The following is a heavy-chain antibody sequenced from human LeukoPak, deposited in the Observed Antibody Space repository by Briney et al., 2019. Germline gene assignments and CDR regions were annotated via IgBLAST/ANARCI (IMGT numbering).Heavy chain of an antibody. CDR3: AKDLEYYYDSSGYYPLDY. CDR2: ISGSGGST. D-gene: IGHD3-22*01. CDR1: GFTFSGYA. J-gene: IGHJ4*02. V-gene: IGHV3-23*01. Sequence: GGSLRLSYAASGFTFSGYAMSWVRQAPGKGLEWVSAISGSGGSTYYADSVKGRFTISRDNSKNTLYLQMNSLRAEDTAVYYCAKDLEYYYDSSGYYPLDYWGQGTLVTVSS.